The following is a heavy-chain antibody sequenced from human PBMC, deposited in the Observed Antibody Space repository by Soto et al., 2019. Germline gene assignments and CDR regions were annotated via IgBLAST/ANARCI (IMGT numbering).Heavy chain of an antibody. CDR1: GGSISSCY. CDR3: ARHYCISTSCYFDY. D-gene: IGHD2-2*01. Sequence: QLQLQESGPGLVKPSETLSLTCTVSGGSISSCYWSWIRQHAGKGLEWIGRIYTSGSTNYNPSLKRRVTMSVDKSKNQFYLKLSSVTAADTAVYYCARHYCISTSCYFDYWGQGTLVTVSS. J-gene: IGHJ4*02. CDR2: IYTSGST. V-gene: IGHV4-4*07.